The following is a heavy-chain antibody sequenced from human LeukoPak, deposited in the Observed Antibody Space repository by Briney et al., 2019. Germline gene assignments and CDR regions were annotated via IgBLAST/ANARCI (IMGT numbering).Heavy chain of an antibody. CDR3: ARDLGTVTTWVFDY. Sequence: SVKVSCKASGGTFTSYASSCVRQAPGQRLEWMGGIIPIVGTANYAQKFQGRVTITADESTSTAYMELSSLRSEDTAVYYCARDLGTVTTWVFDYWGQGTLVTVSS. D-gene: IGHD4-11*01. J-gene: IGHJ4*02. CDR2: IIPIVGTA. V-gene: IGHV1-69*01. CDR1: GGTFTSYA.